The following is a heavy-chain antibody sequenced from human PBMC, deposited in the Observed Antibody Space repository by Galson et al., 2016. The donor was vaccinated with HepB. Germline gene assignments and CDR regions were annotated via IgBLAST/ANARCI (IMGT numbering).Heavy chain of an antibody. V-gene: IGHV3-48*01. CDR1: GFSFRSYG. J-gene: IGHJ4*02. CDR3: ARGPLFYLDY. Sequence: SLRLSCAASGFSFRSYGVNWVRQAPGKGLEWLSYISFSSTNVHNADSVKGRFSISRDNAKNSLYLQLNSLRLEDTAVYYCARGPLFYLDYWSQGTLVTVSS. CDR2: ISFSSTNV.